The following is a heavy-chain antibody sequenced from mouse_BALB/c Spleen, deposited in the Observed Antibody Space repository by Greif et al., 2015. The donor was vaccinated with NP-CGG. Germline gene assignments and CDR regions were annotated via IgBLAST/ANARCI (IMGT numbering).Heavy chain of an antibody. CDR2: INPSTGYT. CDR3: ARSGTGFDY. D-gene: IGHD3-3*01. Sequence: VKLQESGAELAKPGTSVKMSCKASGYTFTSYWMHWVKQRPGQGLEWIGYINPSTGYTEYNQKFKDKATLTADKSSSTAYMQLSSLTSEDSAVYYCARSGTGFDYWGQGTTLAVSS. CDR1: GYTFTSYW. J-gene: IGHJ2*01. V-gene: IGHV1-7*01.